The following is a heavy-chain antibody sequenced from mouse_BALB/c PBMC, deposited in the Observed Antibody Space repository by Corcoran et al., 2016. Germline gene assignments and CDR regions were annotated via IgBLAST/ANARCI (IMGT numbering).Heavy chain of an antibody. D-gene: IGHD4-1*01. CDR1: GINIKDTY. V-gene: IGHV14-3*02. CDR2: IDPANGNT. J-gene: IGHJ1*01. CDR3: SNWDWYFDV. Sequence: EVQLQQSGAEHVKPGASVKLSCTASGINIKDTYMHWVKQRPEQGLEWIGRIDPANGNTKYDTKFQGMATITADISSNTDYLQLSSLTSEYTAFYYGSNWDWYFDVWGAGTTVTVSS.